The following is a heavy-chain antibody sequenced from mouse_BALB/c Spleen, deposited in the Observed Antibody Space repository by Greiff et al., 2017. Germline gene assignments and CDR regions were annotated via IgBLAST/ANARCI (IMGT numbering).Heavy chain of an antibody. CDR1: GYTFTSYW. V-gene: IGHV1S81*02. CDR3: ARNVVYFDY. Sequence: QVQLQQPGAELVKPGASVKLSCKASGYTFTSYWMHWVKQRPGQGLEWIGEINPSNGRTNYNEKFKSKATLTVDKSSSTAYMQLSSLTSEDSAVYYCARNVVYFDYWGQGTTLTVSS. J-gene: IGHJ2*01. CDR2: INPSNGRT.